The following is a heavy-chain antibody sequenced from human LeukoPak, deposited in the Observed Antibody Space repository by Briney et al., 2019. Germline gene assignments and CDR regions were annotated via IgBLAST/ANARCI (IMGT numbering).Heavy chain of an antibody. V-gene: IGHV3-48*03. CDR1: GFTFSRYE. J-gene: IGHJ5*02. Sequence: GGSLRLSCAASGFTFSRYEMKWVRQTPGKGLEWVSYISSSGTIIYYADSVKGRFTISRDNANNSVSLQMDSLTAEDTAVYYCARDSNYYGSGSCFDPWGQGTLVTVSS. D-gene: IGHD3-10*01. CDR3: ARDSNYYGSGSCFDP. CDR2: ISSSGTII.